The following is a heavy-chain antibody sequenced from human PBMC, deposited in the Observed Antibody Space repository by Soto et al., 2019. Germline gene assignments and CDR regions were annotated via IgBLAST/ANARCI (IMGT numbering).Heavy chain of an antibody. CDR3: ARGYGYDSSGYPTVGFDY. CDR2: IYSGGST. J-gene: IGHJ4*02. D-gene: IGHD3-22*01. CDR1: EFTVSINY. V-gene: IGHV3-53*01. Sequence: GGSLLLNCVSPEFTVSINYMSWVRQAPGKGLEWVSVIYSGGSTYYADSVKGRFTISRDNSKNTLYLQMNSLRAEDTAVYYCARGYGYDSSGYPTVGFDYWGQGTMVTVSS.